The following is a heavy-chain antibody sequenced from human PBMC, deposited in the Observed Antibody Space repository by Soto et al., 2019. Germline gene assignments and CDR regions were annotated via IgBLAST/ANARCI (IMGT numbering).Heavy chain of an antibody. CDR2: INNDGSEK. D-gene: IGHD2-15*01. J-gene: IGHJ4*02. Sequence: EVQLVESGGDLVQPGGSLRLSCVASGFTFSPYWMSWVRQAPGRGLQWVATINNDGSEKYDADSVKGRFTISRDNARDSLSLQLTGLRAEDTAIYGSARGSTQDYWGQGTLVGVSS. CDR3: ARGSTQDY. V-gene: IGHV3-7*03. CDR1: GFTFSPYW.